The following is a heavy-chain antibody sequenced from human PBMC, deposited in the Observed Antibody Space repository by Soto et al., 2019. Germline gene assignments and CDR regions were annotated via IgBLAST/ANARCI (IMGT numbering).Heavy chain of an antibody. CDR3: ARGGYYDSGRKFDH. V-gene: IGHV4-59*11. CDR1: GGSMNTHY. CDR2: IHYSGST. D-gene: IGHD3-22*01. Sequence: XETLSLTCTVSGGSMNTHYWTWIRQPPGKGLEWIGNIHYSGSTNYNPSLKSRVTISLDTSKNQFSLNLSSVTAADRAVYYCARGGYYDSGRKFDHWGQGTLVTVSS. J-gene: IGHJ5*02.